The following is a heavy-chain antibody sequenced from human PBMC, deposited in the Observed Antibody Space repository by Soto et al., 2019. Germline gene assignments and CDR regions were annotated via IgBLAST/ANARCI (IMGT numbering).Heavy chain of an antibody. Sequence: GGSLRLSCAASGFMFSTYGMHWVRQAPGKGLEWVAVISYDGSNKYYADSVKGRFTISRDNSKNTLYLQMNSLRAEDTAVYYCAREVVGHHYASGSYYHSFDYWGQGTLVTVSS. CDR1: GFMFSTYG. J-gene: IGHJ4*02. CDR3: AREVVGHHYASGSYYHSFDY. CDR2: ISYDGSNK. D-gene: IGHD3-10*01. V-gene: IGHV3-30*03.